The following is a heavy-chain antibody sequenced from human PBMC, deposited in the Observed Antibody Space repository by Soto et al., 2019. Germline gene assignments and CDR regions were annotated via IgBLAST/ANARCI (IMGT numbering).Heavy chain of an antibody. Sequence: ASVKVSCMTSGYTFSNYVINWVRQAPGQPLEWLGWISLYSDGTNYAQKFQGRVSMTTDTSTTTAYMELRSLRSDDTAVYYCARVVPGAEAWFGPWGQGTLVTVSS. CDR3: ARVVPGAEAWFGP. CDR2: ISLYSDGT. D-gene: IGHD2-2*01. V-gene: IGHV1-18*01. CDR1: GYTFSNYV. J-gene: IGHJ5*02.